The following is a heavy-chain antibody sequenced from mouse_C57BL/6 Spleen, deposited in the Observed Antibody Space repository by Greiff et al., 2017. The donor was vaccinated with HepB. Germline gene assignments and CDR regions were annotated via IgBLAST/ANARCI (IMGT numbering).Heavy chain of an antibody. J-gene: IGHJ4*01. Sequence: DVKLVESGGGLVKPGGSLKLSCAASGFTFSSYAMSWVRQTPEKRLEWVATISDGGSYTYYPDNVKGRFTISRDNAKNNLYLQMSHLKSEDTAMYYCARDRDYSGSPYAMDYWGQGTSVTFSS. V-gene: IGHV5-4*01. CDR3: ARDRDYSGSPYAMDY. CDR1: GFTFSSYA. D-gene: IGHD1-1*01. CDR2: ISDGGSYT.